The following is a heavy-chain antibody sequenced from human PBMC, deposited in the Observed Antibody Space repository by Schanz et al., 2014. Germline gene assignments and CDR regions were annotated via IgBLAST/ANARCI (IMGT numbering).Heavy chain of an antibody. CDR2: ISRDGTTS. Sequence: QVQLVESGGGLVKPGGSLRLSCAASGFIFNDYYMNWIRQAPGKGLEWLSYISRDGTTSYYADSVKGRFTISRDNAKNSLYLEMTSLRGEDTAVYYCTRDRGALINHNDALDLWGQGTMVSVSS. CDR1: GFIFNDYY. V-gene: IGHV3-11*04. D-gene: IGHD3-16*01. CDR3: TRDRGALINHNDALDL. J-gene: IGHJ3*01.